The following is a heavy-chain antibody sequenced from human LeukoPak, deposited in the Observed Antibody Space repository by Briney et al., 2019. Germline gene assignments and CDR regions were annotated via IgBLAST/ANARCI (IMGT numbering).Heavy chain of an antibody. Sequence: SVKVSCKASGGTFSSYAISWVRQAPGQGLEWMGGIIPIFGTANYAQKFQGRVTITADKSTSTAYMELSSLRSEDTATYYCARGGVRDDFSGYYFDYWGQGALVTVSS. J-gene: IGHJ4*02. V-gene: IGHV1-69*06. CDR3: ARGGVRDDFSGYYFDY. CDR1: GGTFSSYA. CDR2: IIPIFGTA. D-gene: IGHD3-22*01.